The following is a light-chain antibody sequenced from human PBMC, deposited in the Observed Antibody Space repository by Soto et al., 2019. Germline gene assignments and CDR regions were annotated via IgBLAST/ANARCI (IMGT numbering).Light chain of an antibody. V-gene: IGKV1-33*01. CDR2: DAS. CDR3: QQYNSMLS. J-gene: IGKJ4*01. Sequence: DIQMTQSPSSLSASEGDRVTITCQSSHDVSRNLNWFPQKPGEAPQLLIYDASNLERGVPSMFSGIGSGTDFTLTISSLQAEDVATYYCQQYNSMLSFGGGTEVEIK. CDR1: HDVSRN.